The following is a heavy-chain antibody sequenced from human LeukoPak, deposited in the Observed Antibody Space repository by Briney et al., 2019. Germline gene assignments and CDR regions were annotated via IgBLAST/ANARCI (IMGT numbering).Heavy chain of an antibody. J-gene: IGHJ6*03. V-gene: IGHV3-23*01. CDR3: AKDRQAGYYYYYYMDV. CDR2: ISGSGGST. CDR1: GFTVSGYA. Sequence: GGSLRLSCAACGFTVSGYAMSWVRQAPGKGLEWVSAISGSGGSTYYADSVKGRFTVSRDNSKNTLYLQMNSLRAEDTAVYYCAKDRQAGYYYYYYMDVWGKGTTVTVSS.